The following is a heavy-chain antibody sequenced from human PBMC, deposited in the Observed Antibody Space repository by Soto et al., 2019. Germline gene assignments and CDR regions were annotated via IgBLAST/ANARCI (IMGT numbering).Heavy chain of an antibody. V-gene: IGHV3-48*03. D-gene: IGHD1-26*01. CDR1: GFTFSSYE. CDR3: ARDRAGATVMDV. CDR2: ISSSGSTI. Sequence: PGGSLRLSCAASGFTFSSYEMNWVRQAPGKGLEWVSYISSSGSTIYYADSVKGRFTISRDNAKNSLYLQMNSLRAEDTAVYYCARDRAGATVMDVWGQGTTVTVSS. J-gene: IGHJ6*02.